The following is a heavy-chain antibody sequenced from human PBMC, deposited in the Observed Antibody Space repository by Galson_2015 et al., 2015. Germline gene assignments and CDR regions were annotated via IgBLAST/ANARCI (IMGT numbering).Heavy chain of an antibody. CDR3: AREHYYGSGSYYFDY. CDR1: GYTFTSYA. Sequence: SVKVSCKASGYTFTSYAIHWVRQAPGQRLEWMGWINAGNGNTKYSQKSQGRVTITRDTSATTAYMELSSLRSEDTAVYYCAREHYYGSGSYYFDYWGQGTLVTVSS. CDR2: INAGNGNT. V-gene: IGHV1-3*01. D-gene: IGHD3-10*01. J-gene: IGHJ4*02.